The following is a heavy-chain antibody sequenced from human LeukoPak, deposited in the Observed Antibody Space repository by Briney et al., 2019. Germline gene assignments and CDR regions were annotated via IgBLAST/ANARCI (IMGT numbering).Heavy chain of an antibody. D-gene: IGHD4-17*01. J-gene: IGHJ4*02. V-gene: IGHV3-64*02. CDR1: GFTFSSHA. CDR3: ARESTVTHSFDY. Sequence: GGSLRLSCAASGFTFSSHAMHWVRQAPGKGLEYVSDISSSGGGTHYAASVKGRFTIPRDNSKNTLYLQMGSLRAEDMAVYSCARESTVTHSFDYWGQGTLVTVSS. CDR2: ISSSGGGT.